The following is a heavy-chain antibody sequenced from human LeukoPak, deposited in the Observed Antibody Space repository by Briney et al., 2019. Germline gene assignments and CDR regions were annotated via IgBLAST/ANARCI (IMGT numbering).Heavy chain of an antibody. CDR2: IDPKTGGT. CDR1: GYTFTDYY. J-gene: IGHJ4*02. CDR3: ARGQKAHYYDSSGYYYPGGDY. V-gene: IGHV1-2*02. D-gene: IGHD3-22*01. Sequence: ASVKVSCKASGYTFTDYYIPWVRQAPGQGLEWMGWIDPKTGGTNFAQKFQGRVTMTRDTSITTVYMELSSLRSEDTAVYYCARGQKAHYYDSSGYYYPGGDYWGQGTLVTVSS.